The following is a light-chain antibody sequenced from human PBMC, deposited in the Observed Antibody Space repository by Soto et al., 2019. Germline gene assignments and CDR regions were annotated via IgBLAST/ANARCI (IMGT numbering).Light chain of an antibody. Sequence: ETVMTQTPATLSVSPGDRATLSCRASQGISTNLAWYQQKPGQAPRLLIYDASTRATGIPARFSGSGSGTEFTLTISSLLSEDFAVYSCQQYNNWPLTFGGGTKVDIK. CDR1: QGISTN. J-gene: IGKJ4*01. CDR3: QQYNNWPLT. CDR2: DAS. V-gene: IGKV3D-15*01.